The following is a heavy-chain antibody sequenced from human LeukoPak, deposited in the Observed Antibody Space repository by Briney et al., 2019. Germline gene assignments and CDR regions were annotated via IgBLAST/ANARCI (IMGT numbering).Heavy chain of an antibody. V-gene: IGHV4-39*01. Sequence: SETLSLTCTVSGDSISSSTYYWGWIRQPTGKGLEWIGSIYYSGSTYYNPSLKSRVTISIDTSKNQFSLKLTSVTAADTAVYYCARVIVEDYFDYWGQGTLVTVSS. J-gene: IGHJ4*02. CDR1: GDSISSSTYY. CDR2: IYYSGST. CDR3: ARVIVEDYFDY. D-gene: IGHD3-22*01.